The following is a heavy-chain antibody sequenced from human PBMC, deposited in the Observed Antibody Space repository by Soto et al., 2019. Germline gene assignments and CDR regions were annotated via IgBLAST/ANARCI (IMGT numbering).Heavy chain of an antibody. V-gene: IGHV3-21*01. D-gene: IGHD2-15*01. J-gene: IGHJ6*02. CDR3: SGCSGGACHQNYGMDV. CDR1: GFTFSSCT. CDR2: ISPSTSHI. Sequence: PGGSLRLSCAVSGFTFSSCTMNWVRQAPGKGLEWVSSISPSTSHIYYADSVKGRFTISRDNAKNSLFLQMNSLRAEDTAVYYCSGCSGGACHQNYGMDVWGQGTTVTVSS.